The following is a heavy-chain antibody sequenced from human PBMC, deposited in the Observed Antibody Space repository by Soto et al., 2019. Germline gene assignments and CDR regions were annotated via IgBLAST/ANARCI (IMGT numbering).Heavy chain of an antibody. CDR3: ASEMIVVANDAFDI. D-gene: IGHD3-22*01. V-gene: IGHV3-30*03. J-gene: IGHJ3*02. Sequence: PGGSLRLSCAASGFTFSSYGMHWVRQAPGKGLEWVAVISYDGSNKYYADSVKGRFTISRDNSKNTLYLQMNSLRAEDTAVYYCASEMIVVANDAFDIWGQGTMVTVSS. CDR2: ISYDGSNK. CDR1: GFTFSSYG.